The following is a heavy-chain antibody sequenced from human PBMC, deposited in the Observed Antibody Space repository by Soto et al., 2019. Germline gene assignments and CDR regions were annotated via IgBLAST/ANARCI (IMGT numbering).Heavy chain of an antibody. CDR3: ARVDVMVVAGSTFDY. D-gene: IGHD6-19*01. CDR1: GYSISCGSY. J-gene: IGHJ4*01. CDR2: IYHGGTT. Sequence: PSETLYLPCTVSGYSISCGSYWAWIRQPPGKGQEWMASIYHGGTTFYNPSLKSRITISVDTSNNQISLKLTSATAADTAVYYCARVDVMVVAGSTFDYWGHGTLVTVSS. V-gene: IGHV4-38-2*02.